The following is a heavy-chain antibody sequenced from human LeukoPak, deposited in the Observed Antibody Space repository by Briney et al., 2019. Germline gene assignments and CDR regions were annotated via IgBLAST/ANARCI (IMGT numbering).Heavy chain of an antibody. D-gene: IGHD2-2*01. Sequence: SQTLSLTCAISGDSVSSNSVTWNWIRQSPSRGLEWLGRTYYRSTWYNDYAVSVRGRITVNPDTSKNPFSLHLNSVTPEDTAVYYCARRPTQYDCFDPWGQGILVTVSS. CDR1: GDSVSSNSVT. J-gene: IGHJ5*02. CDR3: ARRPTQYDCFDP. V-gene: IGHV6-1*01. CDR2: TYYRSTWYN.